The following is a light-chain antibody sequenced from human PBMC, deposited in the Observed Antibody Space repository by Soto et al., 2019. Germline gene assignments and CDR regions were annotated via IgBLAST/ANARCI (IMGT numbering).Light chain of an antibody. CDR1: QSVSRNY. CDR2: TAS. V-gene: IGKV3-20*01. J-gene: IGKJ5*01. CDR3: QQYSRAPIT. Sequence: IVLTHSPATLSLSPGERATLSCRASQSVSRNYLAWYQQKPGQAPRLLIYTASRRATGIPDRFSGSGSGTDFTLTISRLEPEDSAVYYCQQYSRAPITFGQGTRLEIK.